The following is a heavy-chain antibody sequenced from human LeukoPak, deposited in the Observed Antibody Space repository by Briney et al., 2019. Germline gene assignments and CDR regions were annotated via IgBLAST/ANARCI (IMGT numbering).Heavy chain of an antibody. CDR3: ARDVRGIVGMDYFDY. D-gene: IGHD3-22*01. Sequence: ASVKVSCKVSGYTLTELSMHWVRQAPGKGLEWMGGFDPEDGETIYAQKFQGRVTMTEDTSTDTAYMELRSLRSDDTAVYYCARDVRGIVGMDYFDYWGQGTLVTVSS. CDR1: GYTLTELS. J-gene: IGHJ4*02. V-gene: IGHV1-24*01. CDR2: FDPEDGET.